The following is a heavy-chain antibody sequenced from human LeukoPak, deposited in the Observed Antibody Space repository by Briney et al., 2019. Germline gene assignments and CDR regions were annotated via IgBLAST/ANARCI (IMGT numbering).Heavy chain of an antibody. Sequence: PGGSLRLSCVASGFTFGKYWMSWVRQAPGKGLEWGANIKLDGSEKNYVDSVKGRFTISRDNTKNSLYLQMNSLRVDDTAVFYCARDQYDTWSRRGNFDSWGQGTLVIVSS. CDR1: GFTFGKYW. J-gene: IGHJ4*02. CDR3: ARDQYDTWSRRGNFDS. V-gene: IGHV3-7*03. D-gene: IGHD3-3*01. CDR2: IKLDGSEK.